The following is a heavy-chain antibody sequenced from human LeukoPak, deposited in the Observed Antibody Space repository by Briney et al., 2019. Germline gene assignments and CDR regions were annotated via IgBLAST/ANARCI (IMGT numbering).Heavy chain of an antibody. CDR2: ISSSGSTR. V-gene: IGHV3-48*03. CDR1: GFTFSSYE. D-gene: IGHD1-26*01. Sequence: GGSLRLSCAASGFTFSSYEVNWVRQAPGQGLEWVSYISSSGSTRYYADSVKGRFTISRDDAKNSVYLQMNSLRAEDTAVYYCARDKEGELLLDYWGQGTQVTVSS. J-gene: IGHJ4*02. CDR3: ARDKEGELLLDY.